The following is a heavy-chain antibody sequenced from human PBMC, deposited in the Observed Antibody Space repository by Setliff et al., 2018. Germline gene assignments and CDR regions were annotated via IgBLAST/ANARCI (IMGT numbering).Heavy chain of an antibody. D-gene: IGHD3-22*01. CDR3: ARINFYVSSGYYYAPDY. CDR2: INNYNTNT. V-gene: IGHV1-18*01. CDR1: GYTFTNYG. Sequence: GASVKVSCKASGYTFTNYGITWVRQAPGQGLEWMGWINNYNTNTKYAQKRQGRVTMTTDTSTSTAYMELRSLRSDDTAVYYCARINFYVSSGYYYAPDYWGQGTRVTVSS. J-gene: IGHJ4*02.